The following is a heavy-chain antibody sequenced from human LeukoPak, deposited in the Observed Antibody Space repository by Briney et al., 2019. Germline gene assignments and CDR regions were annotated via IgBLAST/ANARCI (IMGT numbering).Heavy chain of an antibody. V-gene: IGHV3-9*01. CDR1: GFTFSSYA. CDR3: AKDNRRHYTSGPNPDSLH. J-gene: IGHJ4*02. D-gene: IGHD6-19*01. CDR2: ISWNSGSI. Sequence: GGSLRLSCAASGFTFSSYAMSWVRQPPGKGLEWVSGISWNSGSIDYADSVKGRFTISRDNAKNSLYLQMNSLRVEDTAFYYCAKDNRRHYTSGPNPDSLHWGQGALVTVSS.